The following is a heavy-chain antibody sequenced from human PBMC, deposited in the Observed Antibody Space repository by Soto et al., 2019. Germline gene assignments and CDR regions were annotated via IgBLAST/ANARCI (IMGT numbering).Heavy chain of an antibody. CDR2: INSDGGRT. CDR3: ARDPDSSIPADF. D-gene: IGHD2-21*01. Sequence: GGSLRLSCAASGFTFNSYWMHWVRRAPGKGLVWVSHINSDGGRTNYADSVKGRFSISRDNAKNMLYLQMNSLRVEDTAIYYCARDPDSSIPADFWGQGTLVTVSS. CDR1: GFTFNSYW. J-gene: IGHJ4*02. V-gene: IGHV3-74*01.